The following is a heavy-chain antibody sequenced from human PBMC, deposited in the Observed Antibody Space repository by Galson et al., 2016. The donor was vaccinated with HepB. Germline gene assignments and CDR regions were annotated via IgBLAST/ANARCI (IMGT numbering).Heavy chain of an antibody. CDR3: ARGKFYDDNEGYYYYGLDV. V-gene: IGHV6-1*01. J-gene: IGHJ6*02. CDR2: TYYRSGWYH. Sequence: CAISGDSVSSDSAGWNWIRQSPERGLEWLGRTYYRSGWYHDHATSLGGRLMLYGDTSKNQFSLQLTSVTPEDTAVYYCARGKFYDDNEGYYYYGLDVWGQGTTVTVSS. D-gene: IGHD2/OR15-2a*01. CDR1: GDSVSSDSAG.